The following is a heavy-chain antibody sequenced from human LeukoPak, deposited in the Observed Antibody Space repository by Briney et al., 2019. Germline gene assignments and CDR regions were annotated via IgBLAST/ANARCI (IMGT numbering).Heavy chain of an antibody. CDR1: GGSISSSSYY. J-gene: IGHJ4*02. V-gene: IGHV4-39*07. Sequence: SETLSLTCTASGGSISSSSYYWGWIRQPPGKGLEWIGSIYYSGSTYYNPSLKSRVTISVDTSKNQFSLKLSSVIAADTAVYYCAGVHGFWSGYYDYWGQGTLVTVSS. CDR2: IYYSGST. CDR3: AGVHGFWSGYYDY. D-gene: IGHD3-3*01.